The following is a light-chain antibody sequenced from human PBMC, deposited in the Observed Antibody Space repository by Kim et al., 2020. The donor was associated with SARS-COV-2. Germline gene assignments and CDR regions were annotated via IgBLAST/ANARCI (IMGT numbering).Light chain of an antibody. CDR3: SSYTSSSTWV. Sequence: GQAHTITTTGPSMHFCGYGYVPWNQQHPGKAPNRMIYDVSKRPSGFSNRFSGPKSGNTAFLTISGLQAEDGTDYYCSSYTSSSTWVFGGGTQLSVL. J-gene: IGLJ3*02. V-gene: IGLV2-14*04. CDR2: DVS. CDR1: SMHFCGYGY.